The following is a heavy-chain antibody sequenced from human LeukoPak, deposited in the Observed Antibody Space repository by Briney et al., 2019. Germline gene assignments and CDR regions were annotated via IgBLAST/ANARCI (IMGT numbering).Heavy chain of an antibody. D-gene: IGHD6-13*01. V-gene: IGHV3-30*04. CDR1: GFTLSSYA. CDR2: ISYDGSNK. J-gene: IGHJ4*02. CDR3: AREEPSYRSSWGPFDY. Sequence: PGGSLRLSCAASGFTLSSYAMHWVRQAPGKGLEWVAVISYDGSNKYYADSVKGRFTISRDNSKNTLYLQMNSLRAEDTAVYYCAREEPSYRSSWGPFDYWGQGTLVTVSS.